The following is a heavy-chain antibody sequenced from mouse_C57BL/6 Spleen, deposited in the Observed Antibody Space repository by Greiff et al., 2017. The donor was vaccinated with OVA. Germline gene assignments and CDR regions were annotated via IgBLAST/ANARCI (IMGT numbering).Heavy chain of an antibody. CDR1: GFNIKDYY. J-gene: IGHJ2*01. Sequence: EVQLQQSGAELVRPGASVKLSCTASGFNIKDYYMHWVKQRPEQGLEWIGRIDPEDGDTEYAPKFQGKATMTADTSSNTAYLQLSSLTSEDTAVYYCTSITTVVATGDYWGQGTTLTVSS. CDR2: IDPEDGDT. D-gene: IGHD1-1*01. CDR3: TSITTVVATGDY. V-gene: IGHV14-1*01.